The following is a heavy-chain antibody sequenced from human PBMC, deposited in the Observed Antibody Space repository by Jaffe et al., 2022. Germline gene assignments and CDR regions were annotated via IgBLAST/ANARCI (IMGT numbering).Heavy chain of an antibody. CDR1: GFTFSNHA. J-gene: IGHJ4*02. V-gene: IGHV3-64*01. CDR3: ARDHPGGGYDYFDY. Sequence: EVQLVESGGGLVQPGGSLRLSCAASGFTFSNHAMHWVRQAPGKGLEYVSSISTSGGTTYYANSVKGRFTVSRDNSENTLYLQMGSLRTEDMAVYYCARDHPGGGYDYFDYWGQGTLVTVSS. CDR2: ISTSGGTT. D-gene: IGHD5-12*01.